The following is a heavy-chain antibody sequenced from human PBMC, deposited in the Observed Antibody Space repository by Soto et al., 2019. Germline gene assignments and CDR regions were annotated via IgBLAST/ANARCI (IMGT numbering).Heavy chain of an antibody. V-gene: IGHV4-31*03. J-gene: IGHJ4*02. CDR1: GESISSGGYY. D-gene: IGHD6-6*01. Sequence: QVQLQESGPGLVKPSQTLSLTCSVSGESISSGGYYWSWIRHHPGKGLEWIGYIYDSESAYYNPSLKSRVTISMDTPKNHFAMRLSSVTAADTAVYYCARASSSSSAADYWGQGTLATVSS. CDR3: ARASSSSSAADY. CDR2: IYDSESA.